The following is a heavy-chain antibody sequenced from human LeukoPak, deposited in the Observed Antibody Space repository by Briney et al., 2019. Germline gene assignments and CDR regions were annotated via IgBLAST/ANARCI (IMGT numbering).Heavy chain of an antibody. CDR1: GYTFTSYD. J-gene: IGHJ6*02. V-gene: IGHV1-8*01. D-gene: IGHD2-2*01. CDR2: MNPDSGST. CDR3: ARGDCSSTSCRGRGWHYYYGMDV. Sequence: ASVKVSCKASGYTFTSYDINWVRQATGQGLEWMGWMNPDSGSTGYAQKFQGRVTMTRDTSTSTVYMELSSLRSEDTAVYYCARGDCSSTSCRGRGWHYYYGMDVWGQGTTVTVSS.